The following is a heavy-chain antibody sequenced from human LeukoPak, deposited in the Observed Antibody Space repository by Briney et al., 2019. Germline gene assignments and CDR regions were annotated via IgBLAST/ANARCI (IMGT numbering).Heavy chain of an antibody. D-gene: IGHD3-9*01. CDR3: ARVHLTGYDY. CDR2: INSDGSST. V-gene: IGHV3-74*01. J-gene: IGHJ4*02. Sequence: GGSLRLSCAASGFTFSSYWMHWVRQAPGKGLVWVSSINSDGSSTSYADSVKGRFTISRDNAKNTLYLQMNSLRAEDTAVYYCARVHLTGYDYWGQGTLVTVSS. CDR1: GFTFSSYW.